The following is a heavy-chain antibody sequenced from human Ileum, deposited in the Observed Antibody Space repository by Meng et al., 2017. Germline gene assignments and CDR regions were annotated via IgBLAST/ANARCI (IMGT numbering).Heavy chain of an antibody. CDR2: IIPILGIA. CDR1: GVTFSSYT. D-gene: IGHD3-3*01. J-gene: IGHJ4*02. Sequence: QVQLVQSVAEVQKPGSSVKVSCKASGVTFSSYTISWVRQAPGQGLEWMGRIIPILGIANYAQKFQGRVTITADKSTSTAYMELSSLRSEDTAVYYCARSSLGWPFLPFDYWGQGTLVTVSS. V-gene: IGHV1-69*02. CDR3: ARSSLGWPFLPFDY.